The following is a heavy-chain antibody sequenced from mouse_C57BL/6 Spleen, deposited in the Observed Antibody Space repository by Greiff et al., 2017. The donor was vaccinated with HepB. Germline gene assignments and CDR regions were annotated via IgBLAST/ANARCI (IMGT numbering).Heavy chain of an antibody. CDR1: GYSFTSYY. CDR3: ARRLYYGSRNYAMDY. CDR2: IYPGSGNT. D-gene: IGHD1-1*01. V-gene: IGHV1-66*01. Sequence: QVQLQQSGPELVKPGASVKISCKASGYSFTSYYIHWVKQRPGKGLEWIGWIYPGSGNTKYNEKFKGKATLTADTSSSTAYMQLSSLTTEDSAVYYCARRLYYGSRNYAMDYWGQGTSVTVSS. J-gene: IGHJ4*01.